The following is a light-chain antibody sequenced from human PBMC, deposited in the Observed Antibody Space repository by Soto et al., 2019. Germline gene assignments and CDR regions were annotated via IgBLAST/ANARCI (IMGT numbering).Light chain of an antibody. CDR2: GAS. Sequence: DIVLTQSPDSLAVSLGERATINCKSSQSVLYSSNNKNYFVWYQQKPGQPPKLLISGASTRESGVPDRFSGSGSGTDFTLTISSLQAEDAAVYYCQQHYSTPLTFGQGTRLEIK. V-gene: IGKV4-1*01. J-gene: IGKJ5*01. CDR3: QQHYSTPLT. CDR1: QSVLYSSNNKNY.